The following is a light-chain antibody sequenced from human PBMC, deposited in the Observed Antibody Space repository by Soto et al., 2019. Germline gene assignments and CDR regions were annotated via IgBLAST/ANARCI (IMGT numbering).Light chain of an antibody. V-gene: IGKV3-11*01. CDR2: DAS. CDR3: QQRGPWPT. J-gene: IGKJ1*01. CDR1: QSVSGY. Sequence: KNTLSCRASQSVSGYLAWYQQKPGQAPRLLIYDASSRANGIPARFTGSGSATDIRLTICSCGPDVPADPHFQQRGPWPTFGQGTKVDIK.